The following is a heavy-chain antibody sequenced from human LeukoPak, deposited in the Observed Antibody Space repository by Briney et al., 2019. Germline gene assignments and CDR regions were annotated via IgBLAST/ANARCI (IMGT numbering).Heavy chain of an antibody. J-gene: IGHJ4*02. CDR2: ISSNGGST. D-gene: IGHD6-6*01. CDR1: GFTFSSYA. V-gene: IGHV3-64*01. CDR3: ARGSPSSPLDY. Sequence: PGGSLRLSCAASGFTFSSYAMHWVRQAPGKGLEYVSAISSNGGSTYYANSVKGRFTISRDNSKNTLYLQMGSLRAEDMAVYYCARGSPSSPLDYWGQGTLVTVSS.